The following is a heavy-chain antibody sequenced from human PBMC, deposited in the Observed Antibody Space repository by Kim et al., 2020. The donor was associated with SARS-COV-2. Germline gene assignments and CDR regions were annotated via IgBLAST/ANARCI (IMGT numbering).Heavy chain of an antibody. D-gene: IGHD3-3*01. J-gene: IGHJ5*02. CDR3: ATGSPFGVGWFDP. V-gene: IGHV1-24*01. Sequence: IYAQKFKGRVTMTEDTSTDTAYMELSRLRSEDTAVYYCATGSPFGVGWFDPWGQGTLVTVSS.